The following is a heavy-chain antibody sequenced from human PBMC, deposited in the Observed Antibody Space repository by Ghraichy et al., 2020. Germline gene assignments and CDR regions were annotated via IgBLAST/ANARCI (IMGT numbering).Heavy chain of an antibody. Sequence: GSLRLSCTVSGGSFSSSSSYWGWIRQPTGQGREWIGSIYYSVSSYYNPSLKSPVSISVDTSKNQFSLRLSSETAADTSVYNCASSLYWGPGTLVTVSS. V-gene: IGHV4-39*07. CDR2: IYYSVSS. CDR3: ASSLY. CDR1: GGSFSSSSSY. J-gene: IGHJ4*02.